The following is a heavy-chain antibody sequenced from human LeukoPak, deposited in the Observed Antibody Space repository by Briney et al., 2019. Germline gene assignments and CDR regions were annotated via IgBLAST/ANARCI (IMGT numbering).Heavy chain of an antibody. CDR1: GGSISSYY. CDR3: AREAAAGHFDY. J-gene: IGHJ4*02. D-gene: IGHD6-13*01. V-gene: IGHV4-59*12. Sequence: PSETLSLTCTVSGGSISSYYWSWIRQPPGKGLEWIGHIYYSGSTNYNPSLKSRVTISVDTSKNQFSLKLSSVTAADTAVYYCAREAAAGHFDYWGQGTLVTVSS. CDR2: IYYSGST.